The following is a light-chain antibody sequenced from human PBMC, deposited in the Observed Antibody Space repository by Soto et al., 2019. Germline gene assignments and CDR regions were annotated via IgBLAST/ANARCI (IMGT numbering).Light chain of an antibody. J-gene: IGLJ1*01. Sequence: QSVLTQPPSVSAAPGQRVTISCSGSSSNIGSNYVYWYQQLPGTAPKLLIYSNNQRPSGVPDRFSGSKSGTSASLAISGLRSEDEADYYCAAWDDSLSAYVFGTGTKVTVL. CDR3: AAWDDSLSAYV. CDR1: SSNIGSNY. CDR2: SNN. V-gene: IGLV1-47*02.